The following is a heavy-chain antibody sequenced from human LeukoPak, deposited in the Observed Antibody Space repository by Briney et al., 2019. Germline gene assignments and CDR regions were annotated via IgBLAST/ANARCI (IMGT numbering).Heavy chain of an antibody. CDR2: ISGSGGNT. V-gene: IGHV3-23*01. J-gene: IGHJ3*02. CDR1: GFTFSNHV. CDR3: ANEYSKGDI. Sequence: GGSLRLSCAASGFTFSNHVMSWVRQAPGKGLEWVSGISGSGGNTYYADSVKGRFTISRDNSKDTLYLQMNSLRAEDAAVYYCANEYSKGDIWGQGTMVTVSS. D-gene: IGHD1-26*01.